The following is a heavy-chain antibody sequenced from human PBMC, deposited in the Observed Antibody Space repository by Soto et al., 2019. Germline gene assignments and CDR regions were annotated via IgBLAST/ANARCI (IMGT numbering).Heavy chain of an antibody. CDR2: IIPIFGTA. D-gene: IGHD2-2*01. CDR3: AGVVGSSFDY. Sequence: SVKVSCKASGGTFSSYAISWVRQAPGQGLEWMGGIIPIFGTANYAQKFQGRVTITADEATSTASMELGGLRPEDTAVSYCAGVVGSSFDYWGQGTLVT. V-gene: IGHV1-69*13. J-gene: IGHJ4*02. CDR1: GGTFSSYA.